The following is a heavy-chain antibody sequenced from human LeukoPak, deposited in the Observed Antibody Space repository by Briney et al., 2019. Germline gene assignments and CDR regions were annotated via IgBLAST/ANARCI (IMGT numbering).Heavy chain of an antibody. CDR2: IIAYHSKT. Sequence: ASVKVSCTASGYTFSIYGISWGRQAPGPGRKCMGWIIAYHSKTNYTQKLQGRVTIPTDTSTRTAYMELRSLRSDDTALYYCASDHQAADGPGLVDYWRQGTLVSVST. V-gene: IGHV1-18*01. CDR1: GYTFSIYG. J-gene: IGHJ4*02. CDR3: ASDHQAADGPGLVDY. D-gene: IGHD6-13*01.